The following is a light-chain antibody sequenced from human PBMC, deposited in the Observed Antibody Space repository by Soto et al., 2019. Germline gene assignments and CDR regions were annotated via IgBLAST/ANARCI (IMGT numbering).Light chain of an antibody. Sequence: DIPMAQSPSTLSASVGDRVTITCRASQTIDSWLGWYQHKPGKAAKVLIYDASSLETGVPSRFSGSGSGTEFSLTISSLRPDDFATYYCQQYDTYPLTFGQGTKVEIK. V-gene: IGKV1-5*01. J-gene: IGKJ1*01. CDR3: QQYDTYPLT. CDR1: QTIDSW. CDR2: DAS.